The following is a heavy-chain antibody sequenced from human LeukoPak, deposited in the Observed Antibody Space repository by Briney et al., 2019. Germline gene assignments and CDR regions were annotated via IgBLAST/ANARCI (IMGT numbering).Heavy chain of an antibody. Sequence: GGSLRLSCAASGFTFSSSAMSWVRQVPGKGLEWVSGISASGGSTSYADSVRGRFTISRDNSKNTLYLQMNSLRAEDTAVYYCAKALGSALLYGMDVWGQGTTVTVSS. D-gene: IGHD3-16*01. V-gene: IGHV3-23*01. CDR2: ISASGGST. J-gene: IGHJ6*02. CDR3: AKALGSALLYGMDV. CDR1: GFTFSSSA.